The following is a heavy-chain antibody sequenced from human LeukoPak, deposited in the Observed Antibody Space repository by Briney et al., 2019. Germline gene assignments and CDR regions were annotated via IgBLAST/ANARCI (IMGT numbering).Heavy chain of an antibody. D-gene: IGHD6-13*01. J-gene: IGHJ5*02. CDR1: GFTFSSYR. CDR2: ISSSSSYI. CDR3: ARGVAAAGTSDP. V-gene: IGHV3-21*01. Sequence: GSLRLSCAASGFTFSSYRMNWVRQAPGKGLEGGSSISSSSSYIDYADSVKGRFTISRDNAKNSLYLQMNSLRPDDTAVYYCARGVAAAGTSDPWGQGTLVTVSS.